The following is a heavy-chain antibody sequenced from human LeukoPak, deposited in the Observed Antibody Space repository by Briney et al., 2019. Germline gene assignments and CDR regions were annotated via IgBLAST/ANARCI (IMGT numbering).Heavy chain of an antibody. D-gene: IGHD1-26*01. CDR2: ISGSSVYI. CDR1: GFTFSDYS. J-gene: IGHJ4*02. V-gene: IGHV3-21*01. Sequence: GGSLRLSCAASGFTFSDYSINWVRQAPGKGLEWVSSISGSSVYIYYADSVKGRFTISRDNSKNTLYLEMNSLRPEDAAIYYCATIGDRRAGELYRIDYWGQGTLVTVSS. CDR3: ATIGDRRAGELYRIDY.